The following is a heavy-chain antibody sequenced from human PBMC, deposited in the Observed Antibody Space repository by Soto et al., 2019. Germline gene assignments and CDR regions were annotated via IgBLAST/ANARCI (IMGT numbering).Heavy chain of an antibody. CDR2: IFPGDSDT. CDR1: GYNFTNHW. D-gene: IGHD3-22*01. Sequence: GESLKISCKGSGYNFTNHWIGWVRQMPGKGLEWMGVIFPGDSDTRYSPSFQGQVTISADKSISTAYLQWSSLRASDTAMYYCARLSYYDRNSYSHGFDFWGQGTMVTV. V-gene: IGHV5-51*01. CDR3: ARLSYYDRNSYSHGFDF. J-gene: IGHJ4*02.